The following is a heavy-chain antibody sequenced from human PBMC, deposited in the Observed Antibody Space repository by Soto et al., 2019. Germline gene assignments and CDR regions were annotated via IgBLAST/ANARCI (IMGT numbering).Heavy chain of an antibody. J-gene: IGHJ2*01. V-gene: IGHV3-23*01. CDR2: ISGSGGRT. D-gene: IGHD3-10*01. CDR3: AREGSVHTYWYLDL. CDR1: GFTFSTYA. Sequence: EVQLLQSGGGLVQPGGSLRLSCAASGFTFSTYAMNWVRQAPGKGLEWVSGISGSGGRTLYANSVKGRFTISRDNSKDPLNRQMHSLRDEDTAVYYCAREGSVHTYWYLDLWGRGTLATVSS.